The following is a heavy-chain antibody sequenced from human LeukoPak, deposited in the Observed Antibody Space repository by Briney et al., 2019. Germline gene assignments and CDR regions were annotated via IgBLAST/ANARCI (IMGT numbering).Heavy chain of an antibody. V-gene: IGHV3-33*01. CDR3: ARAGIAAAGTFDYGLDV. CDR1: GFTFRSYG. CDR2: IWYDGSNK. J-gene: IGHJ6*02. Sequence: GGSLRLSCAASGFTFRSYGMHWVRQAPGKGLEWVAVIWYDGSNKYYADSVKGRFTISRDDSKNMLYLLMNSLRAEDTAVYFCARAGIAAAGTFDYGLDVWGQGTTVTVSS. D-gene: IGHD6-13*01.